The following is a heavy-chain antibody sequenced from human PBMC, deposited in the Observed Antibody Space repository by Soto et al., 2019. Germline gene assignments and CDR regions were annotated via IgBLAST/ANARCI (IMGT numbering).Heavy chain of an antibody. V-gene: IGHV4-34*01. Sequence: PSETLSLTCAVYGGSFSGYYWSWIRQPPGKGLEWIGEINHSGSTNHNPSLKSRVTISVDTSKNQFSLKLSSVTAADTAVYYCARAQYYYGSGSIHDAFDIWGQGTMVTVSS. J-gene: IGHJ3*02. CDR1: GGSFSGYY. CDR3: ARAQYYYGSGSIHDAFDI. CDR2: INHSGST. D-gene: IGHD3-10*01.